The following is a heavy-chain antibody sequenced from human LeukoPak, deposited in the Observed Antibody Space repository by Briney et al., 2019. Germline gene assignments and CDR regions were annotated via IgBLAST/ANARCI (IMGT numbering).Heavy chain of an antibody. D-gene: IGHD3-3*01. V-gene: IGHV1-8*03. Sequence: ASVTVSCKASGYTFTGYYMHWVRQAPGQGLEWMGWINPNSGNTGYAQKFQGRVTITRNTSISTAYMELSSLRSEDTAVYYCARGFSGYAFWSGYYNYYYYYYMDVGGKGTTVTVSS. CDR2: INPNSGNT. CDR3: ARGFSGYAFWSGYYNYYYYYYMDV. J-gene: IGHJ6*03. CDR1: GYTFTGYY.